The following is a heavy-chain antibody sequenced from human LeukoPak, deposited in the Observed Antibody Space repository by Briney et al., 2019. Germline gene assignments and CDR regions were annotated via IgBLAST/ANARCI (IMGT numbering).Heavy chain of an antibody. Sequence: SETLSLTRAVSGGSIKSSRYYWGWIRQPPGKGPEWIGTIYYSGSTYHNPSLKSRVTISVDTSKNQFSLTLSSVTAADTAVYHCTRLPMAMGVFDNWGQGTLVTVSS. CDR2: IYYSGST. J-gene: IGHJ4*02. CDR1: GGSIKSSRYY. CDR3: TRLPMAMGVFDN. D-gene: IGHD3-10*01. V-gene: IGHV4-39*01.